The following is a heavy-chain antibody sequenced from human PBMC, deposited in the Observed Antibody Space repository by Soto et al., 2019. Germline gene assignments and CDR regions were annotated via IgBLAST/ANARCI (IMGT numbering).Heavy chain of an antibody. CDR2: INAGNGNT. Sequence: ASVMVSCKASGYTFTRYAIHWVRQAPGQRLEWMGWINAGNGNTKYSQKFQGRVTITRDTSATTAYMELSSLRSEDTALYSCAREVITAAFEIWGQGTMVTVSS. V-gene: IGHV1-3*01. J-gene: IGHJ3*02. CDR1: GYTFTRYA. D-gene: IGHD3-16*01. CDR3: AREVITAAFEI.